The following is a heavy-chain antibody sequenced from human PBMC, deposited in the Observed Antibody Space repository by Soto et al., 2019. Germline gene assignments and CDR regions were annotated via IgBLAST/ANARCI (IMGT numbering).Heavy chain of an antibody. CDR1: GGSISSGDYY. J-gene: IGHJ5*02. CDR3: ARTTDIVLVPAAPQGFDP. CDR2: IYYSGST. V-gene: IGHV4-30-4*01. D-gene: IGHD2-2*01. Sequence: TSETLSLTCTVSGGSISSGDYYWSWIRQPPGKGLEWIGYIYYSGSTYYNPSLKSRVTISVDTSKNQFSLKLSSVTAADTAVYYCARTTDIVLVPAAPQGFDPWGQGTLVTVSS.